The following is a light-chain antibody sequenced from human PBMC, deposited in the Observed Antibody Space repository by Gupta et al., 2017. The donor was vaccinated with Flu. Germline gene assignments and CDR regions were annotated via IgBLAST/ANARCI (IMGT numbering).Light chain of an antibody. CDR1: QTISNW. Sequence: PSTLSASVGDRVTITCRASQTISNWLAWYQQKPGRAPKLLIYKASSLESGVPSRFSGSGSRTEFTLTISSLQPDDFATYYCQHENCSPWTFGQGTKVEVK. J-gene: IGKJ1*01. CDR3: QHENCSPWT. V-gene: IGKV1-5*03. CDR2: KAS.